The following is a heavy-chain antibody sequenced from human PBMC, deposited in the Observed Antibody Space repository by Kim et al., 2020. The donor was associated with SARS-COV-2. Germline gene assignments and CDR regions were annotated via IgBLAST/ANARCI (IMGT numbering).Heavy chain of an antibody. D-gene: IGHD6-19*01. J-gene: IGHJ6*02. CDR2: TYYRSKWYN. CDR3: ARDPSGWARLVNQGYYSYGMDV. V-gene: IGHV6-1*01. Sequence: SQTLSLTCAISGDSVSSNSAAWNWIRQSPSRGLEWLGRTYYRSKWYNDYAVSVKSRITINPDTSKNQFSLQLNSVTPEDTAVYYCARDPSGWARLVNQGYYSYGMDVWGQGTTVTVSS. CDR1: GDSVSSNSAA.